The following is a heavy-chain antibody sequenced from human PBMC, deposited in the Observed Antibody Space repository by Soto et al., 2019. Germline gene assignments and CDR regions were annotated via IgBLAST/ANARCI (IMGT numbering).Heavy chain of an antibody. D-gene: IGHD1-26*01. Sequence: QVQLVQSGAEVKKPGASVKVSCKASGYTFTSYAMHWVRQAPGQRLEWMGWINAGNGNTKYSQKFQGRVTINRDTAESTEYMELSRLRSEATAVYYCARYSGGQPPYSYSYGRDVWGHGTTVTVSS. V-gene: IGHV1-3*01. CDR2: INAGNGNT. CDR3: ARYSGGQPPYSYSYGRDV. J-gene: IGHJ6*02. CDR1: GYTFTSYA.